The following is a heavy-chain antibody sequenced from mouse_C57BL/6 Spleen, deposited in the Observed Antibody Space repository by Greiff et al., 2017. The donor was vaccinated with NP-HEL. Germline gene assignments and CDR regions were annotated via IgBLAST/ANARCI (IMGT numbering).Heavy chain of an antibody. Sequence: QVQLKQSGPELVKPGASVKISCKASGYAFSSSWMNWVKQRPGKGLEWIGRIYPGDGDTNYNGKFKGKATLTADKSSSTAYMQLSSLTSEDSAVYFCARLEDYAWFAYWGQGTLVTVSA. CDR1: GYAFSSSW. D-gene: IGHD2-4*01. CDR3: ARLEDYAWFAY. J-gene: IGHJ3*01. CDR2: IYPGDGDT. V-gene: IGHV1-82*01.